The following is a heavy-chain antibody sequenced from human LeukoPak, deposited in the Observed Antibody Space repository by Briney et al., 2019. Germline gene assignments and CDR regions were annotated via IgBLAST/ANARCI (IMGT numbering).Heavy chain of an antibody. J-gene: IGHJ4*02. V-gene: IGHV4-59*12. CDR3: ARLSTVATSFDY. CDR1: GGSISSYY. Sequence: SETLSLTCTVSGGSISSYYWSWIRQPPGKGLEWIGYIYYSGSTNYNPSLKSRVTISVDTSKNQFSLKLSSVTAADTAVYYCARLSTVATSFDYWGQGTLVTVSS. CDR2: IYYSGST. D-gene: IGHD4-17*01.